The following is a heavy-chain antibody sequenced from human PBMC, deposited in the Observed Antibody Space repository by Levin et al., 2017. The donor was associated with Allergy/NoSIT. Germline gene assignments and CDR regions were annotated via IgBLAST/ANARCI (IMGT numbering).Heavy chain of an antibody. CDR1: GISFSTYA. Sequence: RGESLKISCVASGISFSTYAMAWVRQAPGKGLEGVSGISGSGDKTYYADSVKGRFTISRDNSKNTLYLQMNSLRAEDTAVYYCARKGWEFDPWGQGTL. V-gene: IGHV3-23*01. J-gene: IGHJ5*02. D-gene: IGHD1-26*01. CDR3: ARKGWEFDP. CDR2: ISGSGDKT.